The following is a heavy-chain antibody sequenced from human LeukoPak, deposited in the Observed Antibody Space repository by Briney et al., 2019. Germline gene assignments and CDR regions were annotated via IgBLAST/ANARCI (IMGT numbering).Heavy chain of an antibody. CDR3: VRAVVGFAAFDI. CDR1: GFTFSSYA. V-gene: IGHV3-23*01. Sequence: GGSLRLSCAASGFTFSSYAMSWVRQAPGKGLEWVSAISGSGGSTYYADSVKGRFTISRDNSKNTLYLQMNSLRAEDTAVYHCVRAVVGFAAFDIWGQGTMVTVSS. J-gene: IGHJ3*02. D-gene: IGHD2-2*01. CDR2: ISGSGGST.